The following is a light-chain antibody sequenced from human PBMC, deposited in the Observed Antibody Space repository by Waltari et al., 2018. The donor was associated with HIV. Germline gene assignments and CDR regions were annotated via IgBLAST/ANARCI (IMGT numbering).Light chain of an antibody. Sequence: EVVLTQSPGTLSLSPGERATLSCRASPVVSSRHLAWYQQKPGQAPRFLIYVASTRAAGISDRFRGSGSGTDFTLTITRLEPEDSAVYHCQQYGDSPYTFGQGTKLEI. CDR3: QQYGDSPYT. V-gene: IGKV3-20*01. CDR2: VAS. J-gene: IGKJ2*01. CDR1: PVVSSRH.